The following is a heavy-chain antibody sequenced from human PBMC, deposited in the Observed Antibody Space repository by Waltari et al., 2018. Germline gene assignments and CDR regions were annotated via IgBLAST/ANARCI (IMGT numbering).Heavy chain of an antibody. Sequence: EVQLVQSGAEVKKPGESLKISCKGSGYSFTSYWIGWVRQMPGKGLEWMGITYLVDSDTRYSPSYQGQVTISADKTISTAYLQWSSLKASDTAMYYCARLYSSGWYPIDYWGQGTLVTVSS. J-gene: IGHJ4*02. V-gene: IGHV5-51*01. CDR3: ARLYSSGWYPIDY. CDR1: GYSFTSYW. D-gene: IGHD6-19*01. CDR2: TYLVDSDT.